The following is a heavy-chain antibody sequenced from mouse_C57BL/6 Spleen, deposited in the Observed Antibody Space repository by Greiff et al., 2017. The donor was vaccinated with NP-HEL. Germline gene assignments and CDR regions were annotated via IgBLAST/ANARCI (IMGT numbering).Heavy chain of an antibody. D-gene: IGHD1-1*01. J-gene: IGHJ3*01. CDR2: FYPGSGSI. CDR1: GYTFTEYT. CDR3: ARHEEAVIYYYGSSLAWFAY. Sequence: QVQLQQSGAELVKPGASVKLSCKASGYTFTEYTIHWVKQRSGQGLEWIGWFYPGSGSIKYNEKFKDKATLTADKSSSTVYMELSRLTSEDSAVYFCARHEEAVIYYYGSSLAWFAYWGQGTLVTVSA. V-gene: IGHV1-62-2*01.